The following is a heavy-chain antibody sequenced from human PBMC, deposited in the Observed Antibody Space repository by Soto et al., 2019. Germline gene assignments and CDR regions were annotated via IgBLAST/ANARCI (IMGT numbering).Heavy chain of an antibody. D-gene: IGHD6-19*01. CDR1: GFTFNTYW. J-gene: IGHJ3*02. CDR2: VKGDGSDR. V-gene: IGHV3-74*01. Sequence: GGSLRLSCAASGFTFNTYWMHWGREAPGKGLVRVSRVKGDGSDRTYADSVKGRFTISRDNTKNTLYLQMNSLRPEDTAVYYCARAQWLADDVFDIWGHGTMVTVSS. CDR3: ARAQWLADDVFDI.